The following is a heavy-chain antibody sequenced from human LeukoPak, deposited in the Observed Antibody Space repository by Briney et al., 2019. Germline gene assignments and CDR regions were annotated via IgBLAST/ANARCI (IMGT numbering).Heavy chain of an antibody. CDR2: INPNSGGT. CDR1: GYTFTGYY. J-gene: IGHJ4*02. V-gene: IGHV1-2*02. D-gene: IGHD6-13*01. CDR3: SRERAAAGTIDY. Sequence: GASVKVSCKASGYTFTGYYMHWVRQAPGQGLEWMGWINPNSGGTNYAQKLQGRVTMTTDTSTSTAYMELRSLRSDDTAVYYCSRERAAAGTIDYWGQGTLVTASS.